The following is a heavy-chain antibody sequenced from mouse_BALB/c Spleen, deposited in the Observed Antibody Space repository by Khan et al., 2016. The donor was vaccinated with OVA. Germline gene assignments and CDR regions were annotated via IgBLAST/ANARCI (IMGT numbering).Heavy chain of an antibody. Sequence: EVELVESGGDLVKPGGSLKLSCAASGFIFSSYGMSWVRQTPDKRLEWVATISSGGTYTYYPDSVKGRFTISRDNAKNTLSLQMSSLKSEDTAMYYCTSCITTTTGDYDAMDYWGQGTSVTVSS. CDR3: TSCITTTTGDYDAMDY. D-gene: IGHD1-2*01. CDR2: ISSGGTYT. V-gene: IGHV5-6*01. CDR1: GFIFSSYG. J-gene: IGHJ4*01.